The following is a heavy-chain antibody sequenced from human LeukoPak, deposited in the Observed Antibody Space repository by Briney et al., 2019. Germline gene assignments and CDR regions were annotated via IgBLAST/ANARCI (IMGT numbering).Heavy chain of an antibody. V-gene: IGHV3-23*01. CDR2: ISSSGGST. CDR3: ANNIAWPYSSGWYRGDY. D-gene: IGHD6-19*01. J-gene: IGHJ4*02. CDR1: GFTFSSYA. Sequence: GGSLTLTCAASGFTFSSYAWSWVRQAPGKGLEWVSAISSSGGSTYYTDSVKGRCTISRDNSKNTLYLLMNGLRAEDTAVYYYANNIAWPYSSGWYRGDYWGQGTLVTVSS.